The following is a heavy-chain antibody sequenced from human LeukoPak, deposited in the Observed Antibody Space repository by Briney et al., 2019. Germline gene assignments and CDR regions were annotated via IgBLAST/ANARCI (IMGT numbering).Heavy chain of an antibody. J-gene: IGHJ5*02. CDR1: GFTFSDYY. D-gene: IGHD1-26*01. CDR2: ISSGSNTI. Sequence: NPGGSLRLSCAASGFTFSDYYMSWIRQAPGKGLEWISYISSGSNTIFYADSVQGRFTISRDNSKNSLFLQMNSLRADDTAVYFCARDRSSYSDSWGQGTLVTVSS. CDR3: ARDRSSYSDS. V-gene: IGHV3-11*04.